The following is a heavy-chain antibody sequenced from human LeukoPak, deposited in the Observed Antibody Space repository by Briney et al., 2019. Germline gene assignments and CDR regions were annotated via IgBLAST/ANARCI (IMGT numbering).Heavy chain of an antibody. CDR2: IYSSGSA. Sequence: SETLSLTCTVSGGSIINHYWSWIRQPAGKGLEWIGCIYSSGSANYSPSLKSRVSMSIDTSNNHFSLNLTSVTAADTALYFCARDVRYASGWSTPESWGQGTLVTVSS. D-gene: IGHD6-19*01. V-gene: IGHV4-4*07. CDR3: ARDVRYASGWSTPES. CDR1: GGSIINHY. J-gene: IGHJ5*02.